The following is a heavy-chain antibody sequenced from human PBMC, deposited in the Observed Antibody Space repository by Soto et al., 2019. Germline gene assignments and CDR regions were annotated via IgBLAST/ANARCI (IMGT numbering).Heavy chain of an antibody. CDR1: GGSISSYY. CDR3: ARSYRRYCSGGSCYSYYYYDMDV. D-gene: IGHD2-15*01. J-gene: IGHJ6*03. CDR2: IYYSGST. Sequence: QVQLQESGPGLVKPSETLSLTCTVSGGSISSYYWSWIRQPPGKGLEWIGYIYYSGSTNYNPSLKRRVTISVDTSKNQFSLKLSSVTAADTAVYYCARSYRRYCSGGSCYSYYYYDMDVGGKGTTVTVSS. V-gene: IGHV4-59*01.